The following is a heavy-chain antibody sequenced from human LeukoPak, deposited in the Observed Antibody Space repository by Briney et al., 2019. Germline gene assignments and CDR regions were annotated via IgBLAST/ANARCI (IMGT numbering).Heavy chain of an antibody. CDR1: GGSISSSSYY. D-gene: IGHD1-26*01. J-gene: IGHJ6*02. CDR3: ARSQWELLTSYYYYYGMDV. CDR2: IYYSGST. V-gene: IGHV4-61*05. Sequence: SETLSLTCTVSGGSISSSSYYWGWIHQPPGKGLEWIGYIYYSGSTNYNPSLKSRVTISVDTSKNQFSLKLSSVTAADTAVYYCARSQWELLTSYYYYYGMDVWGQGTTVTVS.